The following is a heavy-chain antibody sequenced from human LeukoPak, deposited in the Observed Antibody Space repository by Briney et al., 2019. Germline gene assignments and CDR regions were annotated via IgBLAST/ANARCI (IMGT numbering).Heavy chain of an antibody. CDR2: IYSGGST. V-gene: IGHV3-66*01. J-gene: IGHJ1*01. D-gene: IGHD2-15*01. CDR3: ASDSYSPEYFQH. Sequence: GVSLRLSCAASGFSVSNNYMSWVRQAPGKGLEWVSVIYSGGSTFYADSVKGRFTISRDNSKNTLYLQMNSLRAEDTAVYYCASDSYSPEYFQHWGQGTLVTVSS. CDR1: GFSVSNNY.